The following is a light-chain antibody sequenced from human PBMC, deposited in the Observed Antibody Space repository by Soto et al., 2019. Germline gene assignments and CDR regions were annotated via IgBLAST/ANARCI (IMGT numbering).Light chain of an antibody. V-gene: IGKV3-20*01. CDR2: GAS. Sequence: IGLTQSPGTLSLSPGERATHSSRASQSVTTQLAWYQQKPRQAPRLIIHGASSRATGVPGRITGSGSGTDFTLTNSRLETEDFAVFYCQQYGTSENIFGQGTRLEIK. CDR1: QSVTTQ. CDR3: QQYGTSENI. J-gene: IGKJ5*01.